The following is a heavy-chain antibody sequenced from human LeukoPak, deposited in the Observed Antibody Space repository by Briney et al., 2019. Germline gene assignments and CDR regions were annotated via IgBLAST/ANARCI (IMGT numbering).Heavy chain of an antibody. CDR3: TRDKDYDFWSGYYTYYYYYMDV. V-gene: IGHV3-49*03. CDR2: IRSKAYGGTT. D-gene: IGHD3-3*01. Sequence: GGSLRLSCTASGFTFGDYAMSWFRQAPGKGLEWVGFIRSKAYGGTTEYAASVKGRFTISRDDSKSIAYLQMNSLKTEDTAVYYCTRDKDYDFWSGYYTYYYYYMDVWGKGTTATVSS. J-gene: IGHJ6*03. CDR1: GFTFGDYA.